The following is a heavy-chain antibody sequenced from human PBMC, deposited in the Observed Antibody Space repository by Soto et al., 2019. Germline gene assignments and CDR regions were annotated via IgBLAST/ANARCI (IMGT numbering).Heavy chain of an antibody. Sequence: PGGSLRLSCAASGFTFSSYGMHWVRQAPGKGLEWVAVISYDGSNKYYADSVKGRFTISRDNSKNTLYLQMNSLRAEDTAVYYCARGYTIFGVPPYYYYYMDVWGKGTTVTVSS. CDR3: ARGYTIFGVPPYYYYYMDV. CDR1: GFTFSSYG. D-gene: IGHD3-3*01. V-gene: IGHV3-30*03. CDR2: ISYDGSNK. J-gene: IGHJ6*03.